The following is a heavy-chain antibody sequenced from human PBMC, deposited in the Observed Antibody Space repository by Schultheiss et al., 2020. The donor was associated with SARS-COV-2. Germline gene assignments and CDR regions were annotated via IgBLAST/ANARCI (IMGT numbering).Heavy chain of an antibody. CDR2: ISSTSTYT. CDR1: GFTFSNYV. V-gene: IGHV3-11*05. D-gene: IGHD3-16*01. Sequence: GGSLRLSCVASGFTFSNYVVTWVRQAPGKGLEWVSYISSTSTYTNYANSVKGRFTISRDNAKRSLYLQMNSLRVDDTAVYYCVKEGEEMGASWGQGTLVTVSS. J-gene: IGHJ4*02. CDR3: VKEGEEMGAS.